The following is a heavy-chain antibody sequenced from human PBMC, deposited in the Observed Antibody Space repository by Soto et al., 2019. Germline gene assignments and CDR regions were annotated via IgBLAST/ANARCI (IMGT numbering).Heavy chain of an antibody. J-gene: IGHJ4*02. CDR1: GFTFSNYW. D-gene: IGHD2-21*02. CDR3: VCFECGRTAVVTAMEANGY. Sequence: GWTLRLSCAASGFTFSNYWMHWVRQSPGKGLVWVSRINSDETITSYADSVKGRFTISRDNAKNTLYLQMSSLRVEDTALYYCVCFECGRTAVVTAMEANGYWGQGTLVTVSS. CDR2: INSDETIT. V-gene: IGHV3-74*01.